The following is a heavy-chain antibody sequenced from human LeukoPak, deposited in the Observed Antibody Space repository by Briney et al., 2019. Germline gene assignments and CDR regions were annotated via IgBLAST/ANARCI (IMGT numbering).Heavy chain of an antibody. J-gene: IGHJ4*02. CDR3: ARRVAAAGTGHPRFDY. Sequence: SETLSLTCTVSGGSISSSSYYWGWIRQPTGKGLEWIGSIYYSGSTYYNPSLKSRVTISVVTSKNQFSLKLSSVTAADTAVYYCARRVAAAGTGHPRFDYWGQGTLVTVSS. D-gene: IGHD6-13*01. V-gene: IGHV4-39*01. CDR2: IYYSGST. CDR1: GGSISSSSYY.